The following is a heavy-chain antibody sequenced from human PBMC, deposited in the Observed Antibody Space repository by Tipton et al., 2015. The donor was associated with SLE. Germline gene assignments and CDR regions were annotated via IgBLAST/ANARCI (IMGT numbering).Heavy chain of an antibody. D-gene: IGHD3-3*01. Sequence: GSLRLSCAASGFTFSGSAMHWVRHAPGRGLEGVGRSRSLPNNYATEYAASVKGRFTISRDDSKSIAYLQINSLKTEDTGVYYCTRVNVVRFLEWPDVFDSWGQGSMVTVSS. J-gene: IGHJ3*02. CDR1: GFTFSGSA. CDR2: SRSLPNNYAT. V-gene: IGHV3-73*01. CDR3: TRVNVVRFLEWPDVFDS.